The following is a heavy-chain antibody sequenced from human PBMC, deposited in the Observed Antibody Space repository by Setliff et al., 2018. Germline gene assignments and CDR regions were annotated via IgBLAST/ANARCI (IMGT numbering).Heavy chain of an antibody. Sequence: GASVKVSCKASGGTFSSYAISWVRQAPGQGLEWMGGIIPIFGTANYAQKFQGRVTMTTETSTSTAYMELRSLRSDDTAVYYCAREWRELLPGGWFDPWGQGTLVTVSS. CDR1: GGTFSSYA. J-gene: IGHJ5*02. D-gene: IGHD1-26*01. CDR3: AREWRELLPGGWFDP. V-gene: IGHV1-69*05. CDR2: IIPIFGTA.